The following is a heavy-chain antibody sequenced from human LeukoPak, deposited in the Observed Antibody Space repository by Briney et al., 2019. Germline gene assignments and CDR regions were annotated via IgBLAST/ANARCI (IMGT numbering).Heavy chain of an antibody. V-gene: IGHV4-39*01. Sequence: SETLSLTCTVSGGSISSSTYYWGWIRQPPGKGLEWIGSIYYSGSTYYNASLKSRVTISADTSKNQFSLKLSSVTAADTAVYYCARPLSGSSSWHGDAFEIWGQGTMVTVSS. CDR3: ARPLSGSSSWHGDAFEI. CDR2: IYYSGST. CDR1: GGSISSSTYY. J-gene: IGHJ3*02. D-gene: IGHD6-13*01.